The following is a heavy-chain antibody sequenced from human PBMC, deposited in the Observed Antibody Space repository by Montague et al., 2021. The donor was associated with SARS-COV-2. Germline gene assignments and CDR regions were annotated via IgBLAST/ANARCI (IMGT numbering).Heavy chain of an antibody. CDR2: VTTSGTT. CDR1: GGSITGFS. J-gene: IGHJ4*02. CDR3: ARTPTRPLSLDS. Sequence: SETLSLTCAVSGGSITGFSWSWVRQPAGQGLEWIGRVTTSGTTNYSSSLRSRGTMSVDTSKNQFSLNLNSVTAADTAIYYCARTPTRPLSLDSWGQGTLVTVSS. V-gene: IGHV4-4*07. D-gene: IGHD6-6*01.